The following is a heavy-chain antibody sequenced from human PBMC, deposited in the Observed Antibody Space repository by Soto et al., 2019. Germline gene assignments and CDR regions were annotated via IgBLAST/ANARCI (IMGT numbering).Heavy chain of an antibody. CDR2: ISGGGSST. CDR1: GFTFSSYA. J-gene: IGHJ4*02. V-gene: IGHV3-23*01. CDR3: ATRMTTAPY. Sequence: PGGSLRLSCAASGFTFSSYAMSWVRQAPEKGLEWVSAISGGGSSTDYAESVKGRFTISRDNSKNTLYLQMNSLKAEDTAIYYCATRMTTAPYWGQGTLVTVSS. D-gene: IGHD4-17*01.